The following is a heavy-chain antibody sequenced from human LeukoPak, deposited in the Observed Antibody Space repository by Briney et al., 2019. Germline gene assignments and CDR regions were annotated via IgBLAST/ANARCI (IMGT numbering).Heavy chain of an antibody. J-gene: IGHJ3*02. CDR1: GFAVSSNY. D-gene: IGHD1-26*01. CDR3: GKNRYSGSLSPFDI. CDR2: ISNNGGYT. V-gene: IGHV3-23*01. Sequence: PGGSLRLSCAASGFAVSSNYMSWVRQAPGKGLEWVSAISNNGGYTYYADSVQGRFTISRDSSKSTLCLQMNSLRAEDTAVYYCGKNRYSGSLSPFDIWGQGTMVTVSS.